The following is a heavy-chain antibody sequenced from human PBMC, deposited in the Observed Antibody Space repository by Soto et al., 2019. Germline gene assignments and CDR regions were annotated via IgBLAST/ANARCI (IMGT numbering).Heavy chain of an antibody. D-gene: IGHD2-21*01. CDR2: ISAYNGNT. CDR3: ASDVRVGNAVRFVVVIALFDY. J-gene: IGHJ4*02. Sequence: QGQLVQSGAEVKKPGASVTVSCKASGYSFTTYGISWVRQAPGQGLEWMGWISAYNGNTNYAQKFKGRVTMTTDTSTSTVYMELRSLTSDDTAVYYCASDVRVGNAVRFVVVIALFDYWGQGTLVTVSS. V-gene: IGHV1-18*01. CDR1: GYSFTTYG.